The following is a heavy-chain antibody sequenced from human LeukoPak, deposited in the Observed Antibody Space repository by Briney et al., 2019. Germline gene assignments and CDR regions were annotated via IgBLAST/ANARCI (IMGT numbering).Heavy chain of an antibody. V-gene: IGHV3-23*01. CDR2: ISGSGGST. D-gene: IGHD3-10*01. Sequence: PGGSLRLSCAASGFTFSSYAMVWVRQAPGKGLEWVSAISGSGGSTYYADSVKGRFTISRDNSKNTLYLQMNSLRAEDTAVYYCAKAYYGGKTGGSFDYWGQGTLVTVSS. CDR1: GFTFSSYA. CDR3: AKAYYGGKTGGSFDY. J-gene: IGHJ4*02.